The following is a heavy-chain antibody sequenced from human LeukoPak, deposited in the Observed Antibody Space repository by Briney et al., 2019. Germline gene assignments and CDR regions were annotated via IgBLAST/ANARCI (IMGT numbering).Heavy chain of an antibody. CDR1: GFTLSNYG. D-gene: IGHD6-19*01. V-gene: IGHV3-23*01. CDR3: AKAEGVAGKHYFDY. CDR2: ISGSGGNT. Sequence: GGSLRLSCAASGFTLSNYGMHWVRQAPGKGLEWVSGISGSGGNTYYADSVKGRFTISRDNSKNTLSLQMNSLRAEDTAVYYCAKAEGVAGKHYFDYWGQGTLVTVSS. J-gene: IGHJ4*02.